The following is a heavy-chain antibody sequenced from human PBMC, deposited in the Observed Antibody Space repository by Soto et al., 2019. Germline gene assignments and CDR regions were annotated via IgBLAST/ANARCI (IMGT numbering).Heavy chain of an antibody. J-gene: IGHJ4*02. D-gene: IGHD2-21*02. CDR1: GFTFDDYA. CDR3: AKTSRLLKYFDY. CDR2: ISWNSGNI. Sequence: EVQLVESGGGLVQPGRSLRLSCAASGFTFDDYAMHWVRQAPGKGLEWVSGISWNSGNIVYADSVKGRFTTSRDNAKNSLSLHMSSLRAEDMAFYCCAKTSRLLKYFDYWGQGTLVTVSS. V-gene: IGHV3-9*03.